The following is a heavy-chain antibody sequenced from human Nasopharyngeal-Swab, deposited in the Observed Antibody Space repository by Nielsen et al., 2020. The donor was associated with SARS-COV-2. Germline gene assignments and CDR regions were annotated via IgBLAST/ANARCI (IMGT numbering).Heavy chain of an antibody. CDR1: RFSLSTSGMC. CDR3: ARISSGWYRGYYFDY. J-gene: IGHJ4*02. Sequence: SGPTLVKPTQTLTLTCTFSRFSLSTSGMCVSWIRQPPGKALEWLARIDWDDDKYYSTSLKTRLTISKDTSKNQVVLTMTNMDPVDTATYYCARISSGWYRGYYFDYWGQGTLVTVSS. CDR2: IDWDDDK. V-gene: IGHV2-70*11. D-gene: IGHD6-19*01.